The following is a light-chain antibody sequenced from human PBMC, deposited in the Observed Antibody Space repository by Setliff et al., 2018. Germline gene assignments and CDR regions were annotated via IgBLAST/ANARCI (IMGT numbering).Light chain of an antibody. V-gene: IGLV2-8*01. CDR2: EIS. J-gene: IGLJ1*01. Sequence: QSALTQPPSASGSPGQSLIISCTGTSRDVGSSTFVSWYQQHPGKAPKLLIYEISKRPSGVPDRFSGSKSGNTASLTVSGLQAEDEADYYCSSYAGTNNPYVFGSGTKGTVL. CDR1: SRDVGSSTF. CDR3: SSYAGTNNPYV.